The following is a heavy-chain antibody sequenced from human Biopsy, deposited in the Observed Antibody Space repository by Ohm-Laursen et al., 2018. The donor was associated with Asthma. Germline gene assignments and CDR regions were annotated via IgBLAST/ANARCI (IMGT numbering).Heavy chain of an antibody. V-gene: IGHV1-2*06. J-gene: IGHJ5*02. Sequence: ASVKVSCKASGYTFTDYSIHWVRQAPGQVLEWMGRINPNSGDTKYAQRFQGRVTVTRDRSISTAYMELSRLRSDDTAVYYCARDRGYCSGGTCPSWFDPWGQGTLVIVSS. CDR1: GYTFTDYS. D-gene: IGHD2-15*01. CDR3: ARDRGYCSGGTCPSWFDP. CDR2: INPNSGDT.